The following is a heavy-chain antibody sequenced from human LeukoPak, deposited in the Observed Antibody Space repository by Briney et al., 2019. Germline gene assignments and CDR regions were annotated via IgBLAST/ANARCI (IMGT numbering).Heavy chain of an antibody. J-gene: IGHJ4*02. V-gene: IGHV3-20*04. D-gene: IGHD1-14*01. CDR3: ARDRDERISDY. CDR2: INWNGGST. Sequence: PGGSLRLSCAASGFNFNTYWMSWVRQAPGKGLEWVSGINWNGGSTGYADSVKGRFTISRDNAKNSLYLQMNSLRAEDTALYYCARDRDERISDYWGQGTLVTVSS. CDR1: GFNFNTYW.